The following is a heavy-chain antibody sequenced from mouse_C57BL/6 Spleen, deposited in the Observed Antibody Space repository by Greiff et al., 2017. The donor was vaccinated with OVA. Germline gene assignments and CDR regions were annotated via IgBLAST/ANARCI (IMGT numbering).Heavy chain of an antibody. Sequence: VQLQQSGAELVRPGASVTLSCKASGYTFTDYEMHWVKQTPVHGLEWIGAIDPETGGTAYHQKFKGKAILTADKSSSTAYMELRSLTSEDSAVYYCTRVYYYGSIDYWGQGTTLTVSS. D-gene: IGHD1-1*01. CDR3: TRVYYYGSIDY. J-gene: IGHJ2*01. CDR1: GYTFTDYE. V-gene: IGHV1-15*01. CDR2: IDPETGGT.